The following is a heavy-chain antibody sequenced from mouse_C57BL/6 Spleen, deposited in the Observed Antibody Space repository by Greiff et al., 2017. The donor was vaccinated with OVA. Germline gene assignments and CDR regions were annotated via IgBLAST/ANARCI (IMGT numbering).Heavy chain of an antibody. CDR1: GYSITSGYY. Sequence: EVKLQESGPGLVKPSQSLSLTCSVTGYSITSGYYWNWIRQFPGNKLEWMGYISYDGSNNYNPSLKNRISITRDTSKNQFFLKLNSVTTEDTAAYYCARERTVFDYWGQGTTLTVSS. J-gene: IGHJ2*01. V-gene: IGHV3-6*01. CDR3: ARERTVFDY. CDR2: ISYDGSN.